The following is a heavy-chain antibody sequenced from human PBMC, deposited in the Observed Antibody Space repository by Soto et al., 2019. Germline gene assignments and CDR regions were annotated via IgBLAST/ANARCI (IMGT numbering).Heavy chain of an antibody. CDR2: IIPIFGTA. V-gene: IGHV1-69*13. D-gene: IGHD2-21*02. CDR1: GGTFSGYA. Sequence: ASVKVSCKASGGTFSGYAISWVRQAPGQGLEWMGGIIPIFGTANYAQKFQGRVTITADESTSTAYMELSSLRSEDTAVYYCASAIVVVTATRAFDIWGQGTMVTVSS. CDR3: ASAIVVVTATRAFDI. J-gene: IGHJ3*02.